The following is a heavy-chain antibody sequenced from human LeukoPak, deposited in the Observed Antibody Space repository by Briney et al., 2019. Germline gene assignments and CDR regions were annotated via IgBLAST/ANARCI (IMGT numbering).Heavy chain of an antibody. V-gene: IGHV3-48*01. CDR2: ISSSSSTI. CDR1: GFTFSSYS. CDR3: AKCSWTTTVTEFDY. Sequence: GGSLRLSCAASGFTFSSYSMNWVRQAPGKGLEWVSYISSSSSTIYYADSVKGRFTISRDNAKNSLYLQMNSLRAEDTAVYYCAKCSWTTTVTEFDYWGQGTLVTVSS. D-gene: IGHD4-17*01. J-gene: IGHJ4*02.